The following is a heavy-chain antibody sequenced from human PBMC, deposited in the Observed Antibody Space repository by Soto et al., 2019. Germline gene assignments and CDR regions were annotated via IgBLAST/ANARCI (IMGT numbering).Heavy chain of an antibody. D-gene: IGHD1-1*01. CDR2: ISAHNGNT. Sequence: QDHLVQSGAEVKKPGASVKVSCKCSGYTFTSYGITWVRQAPGQGLEWMGWISAHNGNTDYAQKLQGRVTVTRDTSTSTAYMELRSLRSDDTAVYYCARGRYGDYWGQGALVTVSS. CDR1: GYTFTSYG. V-gene: IGHV1-18*01. CDR3: ARGRYGDY. J-gene: IGHJ4*02.